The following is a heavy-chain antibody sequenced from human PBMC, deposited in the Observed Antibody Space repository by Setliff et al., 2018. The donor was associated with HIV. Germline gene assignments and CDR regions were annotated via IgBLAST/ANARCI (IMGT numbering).Heavy chain of an antibody. CDR3: IRAQDSSAYYYLDY. CDR2: MRSKANNYAT. V-gene: IGHV3-73*01. J-gene: IGHJ4*02. Sequence: GGSLRLSCAASGFSFSGSTIHWVRQASGKGLVWLGRMRSKANNYATTYTASVKGRFTMSRDDSNNMAYLQMNSLKTEDTAVYYCIRAQDSSAYYYLDYWGQGTLVTVSS. CDR1: GFSFSGST. D-gene: IGHD3-22*01.